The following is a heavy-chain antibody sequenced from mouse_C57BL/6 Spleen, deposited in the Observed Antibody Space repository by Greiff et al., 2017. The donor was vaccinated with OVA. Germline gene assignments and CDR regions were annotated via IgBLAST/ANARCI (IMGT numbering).Heavy chain of an antibody. V-gene: IGHV1-81*01. CDR1: GYTFTSYG. J-gene: IGHJ3*01. Sequence: LVESGAELARPGASVKLSCKASGYTFTSYGISWVKQRTGQGLEWIGEIYPRSGNTYYNEKFKGKATLTADKSSSTAYMELRSLTSEDSAVYFCARNDPWFAYWGQGTLVTVSA. CDR2: IYPRSGNT. CDR3: ARNDPWFAY. D-gene: IGHD2-12*01.